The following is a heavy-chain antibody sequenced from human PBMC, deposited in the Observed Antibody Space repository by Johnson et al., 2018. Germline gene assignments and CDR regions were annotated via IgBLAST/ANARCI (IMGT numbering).Heavy chain of an antibody. CDR3: ARNRDYYLYMDV. CDR1: GFTFSNYG. D-gene: IGHD2/OR15-2a*01. J-gene: IGHJ6*03. Sequence: QVQLQESGGGVVQPGRSLRVSCAASGFTFSNYGMHWVRQAPGKGPEWVPVIYSSGSTYYVDSVKGRFTISRDKSKNTLYLQINSLRAEDTAMYYCARNRDYYLYMDVWGKGTTVTGSS. V-gene: IGHV3-NL1*01. CDR2: IYSSGST.